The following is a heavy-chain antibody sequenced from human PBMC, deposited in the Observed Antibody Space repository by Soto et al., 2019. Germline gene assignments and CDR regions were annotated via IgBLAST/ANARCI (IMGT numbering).Heavy chain of an antibody. CDR3: ARSRGGYFDY. J-gene: IGHJ4*02. CDR1: GVSISSYY. CDR2: IYYSGST. V-gene: IGHV4-59*01. Sequence: SETLSLTCTVSGVSISSYYWSWIRQPPGKGLEWIGYIYYSGSTNYNPSLKSRATISGDTSKNQFSLKLSSVTAADTAVYYCARSRGGYFDYWGQGTLVTVSS. D-gene: IGHD3-22*01.